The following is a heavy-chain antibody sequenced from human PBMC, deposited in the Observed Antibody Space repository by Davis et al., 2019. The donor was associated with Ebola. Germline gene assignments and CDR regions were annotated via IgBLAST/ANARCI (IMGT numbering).Heavy chain of an antibody. V-gene: IGHV3-74*01. CDR2: VSRDGSST. Sequence: GESLKISCAASGFTFTSHWMHWVRQAPGKGLVWVSRVSRDGSSTNYADSVKGRFTISRDNAENTVYLQMNSLRAEDTAVYYCVRGVPNVYGQDCWGRGTLVTVSS. D-gene: IGHD5/OR15-5a*01. CDR1: GFTFTSHW. J-gene: IGHJ4*02. CDR3: VRGVPNVYGQDC.